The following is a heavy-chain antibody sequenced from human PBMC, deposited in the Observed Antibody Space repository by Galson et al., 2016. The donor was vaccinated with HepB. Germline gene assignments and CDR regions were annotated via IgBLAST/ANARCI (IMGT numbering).Heavy chain of an antibody. CDR2: MNPNSGNR. CDR1: GYTFTEYD. V-gene: IGHV1-8*01. Sequence: SVKVSCKASGYTFTEYDMNWVRQATGQGLEWMGWMNPNSGNRGYAQKFQGRVTMTRDTSIKTAFMELNSLRAEDTAVYYCSRVAYTGGWYGFDSWGQGALVTVSS. J-gene: IGHJ4*02. D-gene: IGHD6-19*01. CDR3: SRVAYTGGWYGFDS.